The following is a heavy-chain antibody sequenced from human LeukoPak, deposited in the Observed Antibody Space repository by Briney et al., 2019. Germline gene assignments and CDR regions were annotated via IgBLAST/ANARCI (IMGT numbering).Heavy chain of an antibody. J-gene: IGHJ4*02. Sequence: ASVKVSCKASGYTFTRYYMHWVRQAPGQGLEWMGWINPNSGGTNYAQKFQGRVTMTRDTSISTAYMELSRLRSDDTAVYYCARAQGYPGFITPGYWGQGTLVTVSS. D-gene: IGHD2-15*01. CDR3: ARAQGYPGFITPGY. V-gene: IGHV1-2*02. CDR2: INPNSGGT. CDR1: GYTFTRYY.